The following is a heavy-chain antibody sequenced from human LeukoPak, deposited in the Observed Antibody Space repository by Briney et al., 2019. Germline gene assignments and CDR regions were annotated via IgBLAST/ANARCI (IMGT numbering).Heavy chain of an antibody. J-gene: IGHJ4*02. CDR1: GYTLTNYW. D-gene: IGHD3-3*01. CDR3: ARVAIFGVVPFDY. Sequence: GESLKISCKVSGYTLTNYWIGWVRQMPGKGLEWMGIIQPGDSNTGYSPSFQGQVTISADKSISTAYLQWSSLKASDTAMYYCARVAIFGVVPFDYWGQGTLVTVSS. V-gene: IGHV5-51*01. CDR2: IQPGDSNT.